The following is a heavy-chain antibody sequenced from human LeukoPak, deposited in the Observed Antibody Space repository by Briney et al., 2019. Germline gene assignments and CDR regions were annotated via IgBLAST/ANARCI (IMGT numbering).Heavy chain of an antibody. CDR3: ARDIELPT. D-gene: IGHD3-10*01. Sequence: SFNGRNTYYGDSVKGRFTISRDNSKDTVYLQMNSLRAEDTAIFYCARDIELPTWGPGTMVTVSS. J-gene: IGHJ3*01. CDR2: SFNGRNT. V-gene: IGHV3-23*01.